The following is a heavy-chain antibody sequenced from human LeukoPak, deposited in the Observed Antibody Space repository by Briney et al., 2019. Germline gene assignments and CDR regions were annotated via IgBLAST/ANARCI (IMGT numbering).Heavy chain of an antibody. V-gene: IGHV3-23*01. CDR2: ISGSGGST. J-gene: IGHJ4*02. Sequence: PGGSLRLSCAASGFTFSSYAMSWVRQAPGKGLEWVSAISGSGGSTYYADSVKGRFTISRDNSKNTLYLQMNSPRAEDTAVYYCASPDLWFGELFHYFDYWGQGTLVTVSS. CDR3: ASPDLWFGELFHYFDY. CDR1: GFTFSSYA. D-gene: IGHD3-10*01.